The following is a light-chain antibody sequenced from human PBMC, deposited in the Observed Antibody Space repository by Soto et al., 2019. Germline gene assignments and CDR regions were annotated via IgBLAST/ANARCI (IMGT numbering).Light chain of an antibody. CDR1: QSVSSNY. CDR2: DAS. J-gene: IGKJ5*01. CDR3: QQYGSSAPIT. Sequence: EIVLTQSPGTLSLSPGERATLSCRASQSVSSNYLAWYQQKPGQAPSLLIYDASSRATGIPDRFSGSGSGTDFTITISRLEPEEFAMYYCQQYGSSAPITFGQGTRLEIE. V-gene: IGKV3-20*01.